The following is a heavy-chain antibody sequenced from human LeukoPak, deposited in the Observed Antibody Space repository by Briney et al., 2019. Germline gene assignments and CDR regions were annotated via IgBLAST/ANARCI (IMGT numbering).Heavy chain of an antibody. Sequence: PGGSLRLSCAASGFTFSSYEMNWVRQAPGKGLEWVSYISGLGTTIYYAESVKGRFTISRDNAKNTLYLQMNSLRAEDTAVYYCARELRGSNYGYFDYWGRGTLVAVSS. D-gene: IGHD5-18*01. CDR3: ARELRGSNYGYFDY. J-gene: IGHJ4*02. CDR1: GFTFSSYE. CDR2: ISGLGTTI. V-gene: IGHV3-48*03.